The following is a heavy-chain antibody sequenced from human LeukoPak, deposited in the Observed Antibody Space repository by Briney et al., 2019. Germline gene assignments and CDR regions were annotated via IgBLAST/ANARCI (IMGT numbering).Heavy chain of an antibody. D-gene: IGHD1-26*01. CDR3: ASGGIVGATGYFDY. CDR1: GGTFSSYA. J-gene: IGHJ4*02. Sequence: SVKVSCKASGGTFSSYAISWVRQAPGQGLEWMGRIIPIFGTANYAQKFQGRVTITTDESTSTAYMELSSLRSEHTAVYYCASGGIVGATGYFDYWGQGTLVTVSS. V-gene: IGHV1-69*05. CDR2: IIPIFGTA.